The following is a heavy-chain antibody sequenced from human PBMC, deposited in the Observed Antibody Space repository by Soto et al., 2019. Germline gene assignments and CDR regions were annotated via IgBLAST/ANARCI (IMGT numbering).Heavy chain of an antibody. CDR3: ARDRLAMVRGAAGDH. Sequence: ASVKVSCKASGYTFASYYMFWVRQAPGQGLEWKGIINPSGGSTSYAQKFQGRVTMTRDTSTSTVYMELTSLRSEDTAVYYCARDRLAMVRGAAGDHWGQGTLVTVSS. CDR1: GYTFASYY. J-gene: IGHJ4*02. V-gene: IGHV1-46*01. CDR2: INPSGGST. D-gene: IGHD3-10*01.